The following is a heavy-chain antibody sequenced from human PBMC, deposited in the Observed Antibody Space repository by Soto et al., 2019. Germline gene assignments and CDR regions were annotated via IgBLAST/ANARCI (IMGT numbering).Heavy chain of an antibody. V-gene: IGHV2-5*02. D-gene: IGHD5-12*01. J-gene: IGHJ2*01. Sequence: QITLKESGPTLVKPTQTLTLTCTFSGFSLSTSGVGVGWIRQPPGKALEWLALIYWDDDKRYSPSLRSRLTITRDPSKSQVVLTMTNMDPVDTATYYCAHRRFDESGYDFWYFELWGRGTLVTVSS. CDR3: AHRRFDESGYDFWYFEL. CDR2: IYWDDDK. CDR1: GFSLSTSGVG.